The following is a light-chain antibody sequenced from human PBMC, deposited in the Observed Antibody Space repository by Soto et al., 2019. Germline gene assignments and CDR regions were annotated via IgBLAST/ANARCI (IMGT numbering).Light chain of an antibody. Sequence: DIVLTQSPLALPVTPGEPASISCRSSQSLLHSNGYNYLDWFLQKPGHSPQLLIYLGSNRASGVPDRFSGSVSGTDCTLKISRVEAEDVGIYYCMQTLQAWTFGQGTKVEIK. CDR3: MQTLQAWT. CDR2: LGS. CDR1: QSLLHSNGYNY. J-gene: IGKJ1*01. V-gene: IGKV2-28*01.